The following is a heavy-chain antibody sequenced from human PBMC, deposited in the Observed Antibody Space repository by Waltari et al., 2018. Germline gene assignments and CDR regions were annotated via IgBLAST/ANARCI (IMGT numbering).Heavy chain of an antibody. J-gene: IGHJ4*02. CDR1: GLTFLRLW. CDR3: ATLLGHSTYFDH. CDR2: RKLDGRME. V-gene: IGHV3-7*01. Sequence: EVHLLESGGDLVQPGGSLRLSCGDSGLTFLRLWMSWVRQAPGKGLEWEETRKLDGRMEFYLDSGRGRFTISTDNAKKSLYLQMDSLRAEDTAVYYCATLLGHSTYFDHWGQGALVTVSS.